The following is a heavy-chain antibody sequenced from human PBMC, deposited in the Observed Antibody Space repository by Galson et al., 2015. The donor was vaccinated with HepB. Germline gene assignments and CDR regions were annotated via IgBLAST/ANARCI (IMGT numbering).Heavy chain of an antibody. CDR2: VSYDGNNI. CDR1: GFTFSIYS. CDR3: ARAAAGISGPLDI. D-gene: IGHD6-13*01. V-gene: IGHV3-30*04. J-gene: IGHJ3*02. Sequence: SLRLSCAASGFTFSIYSMHWVRQAPGKGLEWVAVVSYDGNNIYYADSVKGRFTISGDNSNYTVSLHMNSLRPEDTAAYYCARAAAGISGPLDIWGQRTMVTVSS.